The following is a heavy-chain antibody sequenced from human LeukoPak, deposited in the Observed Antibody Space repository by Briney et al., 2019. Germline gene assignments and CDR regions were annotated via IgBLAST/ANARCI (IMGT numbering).Heavy chain of an antibody. V-gene: IGHV3-21*01. CDR3: ARGKYSSGWFDY. J-gene: IGHJ4*02. CDR2: ITTSSTYL. CDR1: GFTFSMYS. D-gene: IGHD6-19*01. Sequence: PGGTLRLSRAASGFTFSMYSMSWVRQAPGKGLEWVSSITTSSTYLSYADSVKGRFTISRDNANNSLYLQLNSLRAEDTAVYYCARGKYSSGWFDYWGQGTLVTVSS.